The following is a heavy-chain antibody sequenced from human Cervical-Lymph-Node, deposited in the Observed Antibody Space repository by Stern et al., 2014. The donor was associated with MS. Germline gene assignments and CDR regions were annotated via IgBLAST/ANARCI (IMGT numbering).Heavy chain of an antibody. CDR2: ISGGGGGT. CDR3: ARSAGSSWDNFDY. J-gene: IGHJ4*02. D-gene: IGHD6-13*01. V-gene: IGHV3-23*04. CDR1: GFTFSSYA. Sequence: VQLEESGGGLVQPGGSLRLSCAASGFTFSSYAMSWVRQAPGKGLECVSAISGGGGGTYYADSVKGRFTISRDNSKNTLYLQMNSLRAEDTAVYYCARSAGSSWDNFDYWGQGTLVTVSS.